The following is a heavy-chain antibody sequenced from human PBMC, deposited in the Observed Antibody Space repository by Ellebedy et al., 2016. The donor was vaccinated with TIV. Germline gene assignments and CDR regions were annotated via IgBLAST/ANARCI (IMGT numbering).Heavy chain of an antibody. CDR2: INGAASRT. V-gene: IGHV3-74*01. CDR3: TRALANGGSCYQD. D-gene: IGHD2-15*01. Sequence: GESLKISCAASGFTFSTYWMHWVRQAPGKGLVWVSRINGAASRTNYADSVKGRFTISRDNAKNTLYLQMNSLGVEDTAVYYCTRALANGGSCYQDWGQGILVTVSS. CDR1: GFTFSTYW. J-gene: IGHJ4*02.